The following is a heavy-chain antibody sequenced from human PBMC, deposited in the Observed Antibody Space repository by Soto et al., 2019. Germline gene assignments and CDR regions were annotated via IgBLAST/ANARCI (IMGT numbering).Heavy chain of an antibody. CDR1: GGSISGNY. CDR3: VRGGGYCSGGSCYWFDS. D-gene: IGHD2-15*01. CDR2: IHYSGTT. J-gene: IGHJ5*01. Sequence: QVQLQESGPGLVKPSETLSLTCSVSGGSISGNYWSWIRQPPGKALEWNGYIHYSGTTNYNPSLKRRVTISADTSRNSFSLTLSSVIAADTAIYYCVRGGGYCSGGSCYWFDSWGQGSLVTVSS. V-gene: IGHV4-59*01.